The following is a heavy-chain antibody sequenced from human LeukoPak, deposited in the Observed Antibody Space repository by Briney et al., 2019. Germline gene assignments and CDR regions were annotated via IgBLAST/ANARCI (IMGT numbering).Heavy chain of an antibody. CDR3: VRGVPKTSYYYYFMDV. D-gene: IGHD4-11*01. CDR1: GFTCSDYS. V-gene: IGHV3-48*01. Sequence: GGSLRLSCAVSGFTCSDYSMNWVRQAPGKGLEWVSYISSSGFTINYADSVKGRFTISRDNAKNSLYLQMNSLRAEDTAVYYCVRGVPKTSYYYYFMDVWGKGTTVTVSS. J-gene: IGHJ6*04. CDR2: ISSSGFTI.